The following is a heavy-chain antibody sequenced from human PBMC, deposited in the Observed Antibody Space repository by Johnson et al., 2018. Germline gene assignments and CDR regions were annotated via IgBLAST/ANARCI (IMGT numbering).Heavy chain of an antibody. Sequence: VELLEAGGGVVQHGRSLRLSCAASGFTFSAYGIHWVRQAPGKGLEWVAVISDDGSNKYYADSVKGRFPNSRDNSKNTLYLQMNSLRAEDTALYYCAREGRYGSGSISRGWFDPWGQGTLFTVSS. J-gene: IGHJ5*02. CDR2: ISDDGSNK. V-gene: IGHV3-30*03. CDR3: AREGRYGSGSISRGWFDP. CDR1: GFTFSAYG. D-gene: IGHD3-10*01.